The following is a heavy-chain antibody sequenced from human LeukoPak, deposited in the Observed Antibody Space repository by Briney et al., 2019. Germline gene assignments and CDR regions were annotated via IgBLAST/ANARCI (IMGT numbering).Heavy chain of an antibody. CDR3: ARHTRYSSSSRVFDY. J-gene: IGHJ4*02. D-gene: IGHD6-6*01. CDR1: GYSFTSHW. CDR2: IFPGDSDT. V-gene: IGHV5-51*01. Sequence: GESLQISCKGSGYSFTSHWIGWVRQMPGKGLEWMGIIFPGDSDTRYSPSFQGQVTISADKSINTAYLQWSSLKASDTAMYYCARHTRYSSSSRVFDYWGQGTLVTVSS.